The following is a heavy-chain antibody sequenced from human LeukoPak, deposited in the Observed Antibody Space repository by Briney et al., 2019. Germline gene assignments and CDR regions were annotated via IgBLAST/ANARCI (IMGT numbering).Heavy chain of an antibody. CDR3: ARLGVQGRGVTYNWFDP. CDR1: EYIFTTYW. CDR2: IYPGDSNI. D-gene: IGHD3-3*01. Sequence: GDSLKISCRSSEYIFTTYWIGWVRHLPGKGLEWMAIIYPGDSNIHYSPSFQGQVTISADKSISTAYLQWSSLKASDTAMYYCARLGVQGRGVTYNWFDPWGQGTLVTVSS. J-gene: IGHJ5*02. V-gene: IGHV5-51*01.